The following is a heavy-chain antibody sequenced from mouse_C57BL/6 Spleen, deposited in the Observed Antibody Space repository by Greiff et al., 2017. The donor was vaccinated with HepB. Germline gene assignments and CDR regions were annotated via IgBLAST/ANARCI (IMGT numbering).Heavy chain of an antibody. CDR1: GYTFTSYW. Sequence: VQLQQPGAELVRPGTSVKLSCKASGYTFTSYWMHWVKQRPGQGLEWIGVIDPSDSYTNYNQKFKGKATLTVDTSSSTAYMQLSSLTSEDSAVYYCARGWDDGYWGQGTTLTVSS. CDR3: ARGWDDGY. D-gene: IGHD4-1*01. J-gene: IGHJ2*01. V-gene: IGHV1-59*01. CDR2: IDPSDSYT.